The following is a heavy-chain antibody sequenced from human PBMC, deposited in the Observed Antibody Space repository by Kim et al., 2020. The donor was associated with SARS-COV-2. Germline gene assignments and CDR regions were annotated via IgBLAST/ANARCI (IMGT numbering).Heavy chain of an antibody. V-gene: IGHV3-30*18. CDR3: AKVQYSMVRGIIDNHYYAVDV. CDR1: GFTFSNYG. Sequence: GGSLRLSCAASGFTFSNYGMHWVRQAPGKGLDWVAFISFDGNNEFYVDSVKGRFTISRDNSKNTVFLQMNGLRTEDTAVYYCAKVQYSMVRGIIDNHYYAVDVWGQGTTVTVSS. J-gene: IGHJ6*02. CDR2: ISFDGNNE. D-gene: IGHD3-10*01.